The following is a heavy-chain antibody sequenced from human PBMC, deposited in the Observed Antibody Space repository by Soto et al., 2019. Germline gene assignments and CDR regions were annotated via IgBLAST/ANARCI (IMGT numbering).Heavy chain of an antibody. J-gene: IGHJ3*02. CDR2: IYYSGST. CDR1: GGSISSYY. Sequence: SETLSLTCTVAGGSISSYYWSWIRQPPGKGLGWIGYIYYSGSTNYNPSLKSRVTISVDTSKNQFSLKLSSVTAADTAVYYCARGYCSGGSCYSWTHAFDIWGQGTMVT. CDR3: ARGYCSGGSCYSWTHAFDI. V-gene: IGHV4-59*01. D-gene: IGHD2-15*01.